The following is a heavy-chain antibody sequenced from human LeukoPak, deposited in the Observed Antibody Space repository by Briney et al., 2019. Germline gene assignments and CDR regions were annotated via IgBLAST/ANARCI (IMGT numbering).Heavy chain of an antibody. J-gene: IGHJ3*02. CDR1: GGTFSSYA. D-gene: IGHD3-22*01. CDR3: ARDRYYDSSPPDAFDI. Sequence: SVKVSCKASGGTFSSYAISWVRQAPGQGLEWMGRIIPIPGIANYAQKFQGRVTITADKSTSTAYMELSSLRSEDTAVYYCARDRYYDSSPPDAFDIWGQGTMVTVSS. CDR2: IIPIPGIA. V-gene: IGHV1-69*04.